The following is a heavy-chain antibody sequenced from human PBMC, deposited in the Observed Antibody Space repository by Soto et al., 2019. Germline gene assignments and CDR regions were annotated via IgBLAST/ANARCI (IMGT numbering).Heavy chain of an antibody. V-gene: IGHV4-59*12. CDR1: GGSISSFY. D-gene: IGHD6-13*01. Sequence: SETLSLTCTASGGSISSFYWSWIRQPPGKGLEWIGYIYYSGSTNYNPSLKSRVTMSVDTSKDQFSLNLGSVTAADTALYFCARVFSDTSSFLDPWGQGTLVAFSS. CDR2: IYYSGST. J-gene: IGHJ5*02. CDR3: ARVFSDTSSFLDP.